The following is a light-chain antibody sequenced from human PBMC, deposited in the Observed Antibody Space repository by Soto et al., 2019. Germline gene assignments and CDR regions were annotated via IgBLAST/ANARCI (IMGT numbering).Light chain of an antibody. J-gene: IGLJ2*01. CDR3: SSYTSSSTSVV. CDR2: DVS. CDR1: SSDVGGYNY. V-gene: IGLV2-14*01. Sequence: QSALTQPASVSGSPGQLITISCTGTSSDVGGYNYVSWYQQHPGKAPKLMIYDVSNRPSGVSNRFSGSKSGNTASLTISGLQAEDEADYYCSSYTSSSTSVVFGGGTQLTVL.